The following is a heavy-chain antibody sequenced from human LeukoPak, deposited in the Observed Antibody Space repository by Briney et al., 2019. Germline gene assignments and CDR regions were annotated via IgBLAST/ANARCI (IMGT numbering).Heavy chain of an antibody. CDR3: AKRADSGAHSFDY. CDR1: GFSFSRYG. D-gene: IGHD2-15*01. Sequence: GGSLGLSCAASGFSFSRYGMKWVRQAPGKGLEWLSYIRSSDSTTYYADSVKGRFTISRDNAKNSLYLQMDSLRVEDTAVYYCAKRADSGAHSFDYWGQGTLVTVSS. V-gene: IGHV3-48*04. CDR2: IRSSDSTT. J-gene: IGHJ4*02.